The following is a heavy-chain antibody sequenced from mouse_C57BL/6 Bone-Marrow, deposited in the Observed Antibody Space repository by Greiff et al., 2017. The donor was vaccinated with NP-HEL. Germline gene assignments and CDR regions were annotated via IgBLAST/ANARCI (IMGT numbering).Heavy chain of an antibody. V-gene: IGHV5-6*01. CDR2: ISSGGSYI. D-gene: IGHD2-4*01. Sequence: EVQLVESGGDLVKPGGSLKLSCAASGFTFSSYGMSWVRQTPDKRLEWVATISSGGSYIYYPDSVKGRFTFSRDNATNTLYLQMSSLKSEDTAMYYCARQHYDYADYYAMDYWGQGTSVTVSS. CDR3: ARQHYDYADYYAMDY. CDR1: GFTFSSYG. J-gene: IGHJ4*01.